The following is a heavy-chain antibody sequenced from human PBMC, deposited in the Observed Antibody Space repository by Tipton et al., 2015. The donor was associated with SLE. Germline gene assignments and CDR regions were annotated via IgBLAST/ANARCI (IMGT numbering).Heavy chain of an antibody. CDR3: ARETTVYYCIDV. J-gene: IGHJ6*03. CDR1: GFTFSSYT. D-gene: IGHD4-11*01. V-gene: IGHV3-21*01. Sequence: SLRLSCAASGFTFSSYTMNWVRQAPGKGLEWVSSITSDGIYTYYADSVKGRFTISRDVAKNSLYLQMNSLRAEDAAVYYCARETTVYYCIDVWGKGTTVTISS. CDR2: ITSDGIYT.